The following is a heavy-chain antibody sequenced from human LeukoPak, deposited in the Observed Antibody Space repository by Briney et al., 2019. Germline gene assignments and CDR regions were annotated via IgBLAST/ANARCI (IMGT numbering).Heavy chain of an antibody. Sequence: GGSLRLSCAASGFTFSDYYMSWIRQAPGKGLEWVSYISSSGSTIYYADSVKGRFTISRDNAKNSLYLQMNSLRAEDTAVYYCARDLNYYDSSGYYFDYWGQGTLVTVSS. CDR2: ISSSGSTI. D-gene: IGHD3-22*01. CDR1: GFTFSDYY. CDR3: ARDLNYYDSSGYYFDY. V-gene: IGHV3-11*01. J-gene: IGHJ4*02.